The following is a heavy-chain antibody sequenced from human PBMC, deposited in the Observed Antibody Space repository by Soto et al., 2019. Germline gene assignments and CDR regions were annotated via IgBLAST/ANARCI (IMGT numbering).Heavy chain of an antibody. CDR1: GFTFDDYA. D-gene: IGHD4-4*01. CDR3: AKDKGRYSAYYYMDV. J-gene: IGHJ6*03. Sequence: GGSLRLSCAASGFTFDDYAMHWVRQAPGKGLEWVSGISWNSGSIGYADSVKGRFTISRDNAKNSLYLQMNSLRAEDTALYYCAKDKGRYSAYYYMDVWGKGTTVTVSS. CDR2: ISWNSGSI. V-gene: IGHV3-9*01.